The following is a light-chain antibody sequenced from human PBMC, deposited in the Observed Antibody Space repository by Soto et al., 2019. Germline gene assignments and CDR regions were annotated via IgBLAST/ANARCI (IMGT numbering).Light chain of an antibody. Sequence: DLQMTQSPSSLSASVGDRVTITCRASQNIGNYLHWYQQKPGKAPKLLIYAVSSLQIGVPSRFSGSGSGTDFTLTTSTLQPEDFSTFYCQQNYNGLPWTFGQGTKVEIK. CDR1: QNIGNY. CDR3: QQNYNGLPWT. J-gene: IGKJ1*01. V-gene: IGKV1-39*01. CDR2: AVS.